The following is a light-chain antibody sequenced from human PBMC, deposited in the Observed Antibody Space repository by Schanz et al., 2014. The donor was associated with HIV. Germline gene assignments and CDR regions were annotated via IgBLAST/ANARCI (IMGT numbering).Light chain of an antibody. J-gene: IGLJ1*01. CDR1: SSNIGAGYY. Sequence: QSVLTQPPSVSGAPGQRITISCTGSSSNIGAGYYVHWYQQFPGTAPKLLIYDNNKRPSGVPDRFSGSTSGTSGTLGITGLQTGDEADYYCGTWDSSLSAYVFGTGTKLTVL. CDR2: DNN. CDR3: GTWDSSLSAYV. V-gene: IGLV1-51*01.